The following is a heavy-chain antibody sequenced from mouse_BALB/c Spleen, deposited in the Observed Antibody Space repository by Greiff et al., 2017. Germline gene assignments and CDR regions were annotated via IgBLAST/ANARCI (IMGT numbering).Heavy chain of an antibody. V-gene: IGHV2-9*02. Sequence: VKVVESGPGLVAPSQSLSITCTVSGFSLTSYGVHWVRQPPGKGLEWLGVIWAGGSTNYNSALMSRLSISKDNSKSQVFLKMNSLQTDDTAMYYCARDPFYYGSRGYFDVWGAGTTVTVSS. CDR1: GFSLTSYG. D-gene: IGHD1-1*01. J-gene: IGHJ1*01. CDR2: IWAGGST. CDR3: ARDPFYYGSRGYFDV.